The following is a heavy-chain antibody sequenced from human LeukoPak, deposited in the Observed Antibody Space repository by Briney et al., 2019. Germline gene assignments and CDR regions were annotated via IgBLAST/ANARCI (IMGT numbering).Heavy chain of an antibody. CDR1: GYTFTDYY. CDR2: IVPHSGGT. CDR3: ARNAYCDSTNCYAWFDP. J-gene: IGHJ5*02. V-gene: IGHV1-2*02. D-gene: IGHD2-2*01. Sequence: PGASVKVSCKASGYTFTDYYIHWFRQPLGQGLKWLDWIVPHSGGTNYAQNYQGRITMTRDTSISTAYMELSSLRSDDTAVYYCARNAYCDSTNCYAWFDPWGQGALVTVSS.